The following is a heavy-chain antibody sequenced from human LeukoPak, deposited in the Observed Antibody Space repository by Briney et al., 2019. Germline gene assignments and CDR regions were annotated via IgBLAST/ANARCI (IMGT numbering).Heavy chain of an antibody. V-gene: IGHV4-31*03. CDR3: ARGYSSGYPDAFDI. Sequence: PSETLSLTCTISGASTSSRGYYWTWVRQHPGKGLEWIGYIYHTGTTYYNPSLRSRITISMGTSKNQFSLKMTSMTAADTAVYYCARGYSSGYPDAFDIWGQGTMVTVPS. CDR1: GASTSSRGYY. J-gene: IGHJ3*02. D-gene: IGHD3-22*01. CDR2: IYHTGTT.